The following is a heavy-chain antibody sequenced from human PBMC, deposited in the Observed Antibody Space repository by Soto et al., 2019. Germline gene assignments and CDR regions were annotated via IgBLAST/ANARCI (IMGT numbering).Heavy chain of an antibody. J-gene: IGHJ6*02. D-gene: IGHD3-10*01. Sequence: GGSLRLSCAASGFTFSNAWMSWVRQAPGKGLEWVGRIKSKTDGGTTDYAAPVKGRFTISRDDSKNTLYLQMNSLKTEDTAVYYCTTDVQWFGDDQHSYYYGLDVWGQGTTLSVSS. CDR3: TTDVQWFGDDQHSYYYGLDV. CDR1: GFTFSNAW. V-gene: IGHV3-15*01. CDR2: IKSKTDGGTT.